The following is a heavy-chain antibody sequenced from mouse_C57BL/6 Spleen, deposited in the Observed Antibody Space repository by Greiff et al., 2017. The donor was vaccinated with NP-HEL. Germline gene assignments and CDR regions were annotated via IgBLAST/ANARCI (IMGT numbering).Heavy chain of an antibody. J-gene: IGHJ2*01. Sequence: VQVVESGPELVKPGASVKISCKASGYAFSSSWMNWVKQRPGKGLEWIGRIYPGDGDTNYNGKFKGNATLNADKSTSTAYMQLSSLTSEDSAVYFCARSPSDYYGSSYDYWGQGTTLTVSS. CDR3: ARSPSDYYGSSYDY. V-gene: IGHV1-82*01. CDR2: IYPGDGDT. CDR1: GYAFSSSW. D-gene: IGHD1-1*01.